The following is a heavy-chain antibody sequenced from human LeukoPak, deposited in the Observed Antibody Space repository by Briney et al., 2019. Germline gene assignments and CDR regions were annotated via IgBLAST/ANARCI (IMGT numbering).Heavy chain of an antibody. D-gene: IGHD6-19*01. V-gene: IGHV3-48*04. CDR2: ISSSSSTI. CDR3: ARYNGYSSGYYDY. J-gene: IGHJ4*02. Sequence: PGGSLRLSCAASGFTFSSYSMNWVRQAPGKGLEWVSYISSSSSTIYYADSVKGRFTISRDNAKNSLYLQMNSLRAEDTAVYYCARYNGYSSGYYDYWGQGTLVTVSS. CDR1: GFTFSSYS.